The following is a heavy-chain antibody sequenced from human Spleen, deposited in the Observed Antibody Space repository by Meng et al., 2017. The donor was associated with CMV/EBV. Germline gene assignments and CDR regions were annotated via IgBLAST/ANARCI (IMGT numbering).Heavy chain of an antibody. Sequence: GGSLRLSCGTSGFSFSDYYMSWVRQAPGKGLEWVATIKPDASEQHYVDSVRGRFTISRGNSKNSVHLQLSSLRGEDTALYFCARGTLRSLYDPFDHWGRGTLVTVSS. V-gene: IGHV3-7*01. CDR1: GFSFSDYY. D-gene: IGHD3-3*01. CDR3: ARGTLRSLYDPFDH. J-gene: IGHJ4*02. CDR2: IKPDASEQ.